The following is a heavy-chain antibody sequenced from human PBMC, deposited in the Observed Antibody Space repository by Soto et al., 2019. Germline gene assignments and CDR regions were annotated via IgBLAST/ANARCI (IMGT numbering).Heavy chain of an antibody. Sequence: PSETLSLTCTVSGGSISSYYWSWIRQPPGKGLEWIGYIYYSGSTNYNPSLKSRVTISVDTSKNQFSLKLSSVTAADTAVYYCARQEEGQFDYWGQGTLVTVSS. CDR1: GGSISSYY. CDR2: IYYSGST. CDR3: ARQEEGQFDY. J-gene: IGHJ4*02. V-gene: IGHV4-59*08.